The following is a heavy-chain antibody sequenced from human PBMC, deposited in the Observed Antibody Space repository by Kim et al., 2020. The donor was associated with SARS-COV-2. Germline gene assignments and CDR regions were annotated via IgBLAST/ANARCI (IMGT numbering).Heavy chain of an antibody. CDR1: GDSVSSNSAA. J-gene: IGHJ5*02. V-gene: IGHV6-1*01. CDR3: ARVAINAYYYGSGSYYNASWFDP. CDR2: TYYRSKWYN. Sequence: SQTLSLTCAISGDSVSSNSAAWNWIRQSPSRGLEWLGRTYYRSKWYNDYAVSVKSRITINPDTSKNQFSLQLNSVTPEDTAVYYCARVAINAYYYGSGSYYNASWFDPWGQGTLVTVSS. D-gene: IGHD3-10*01.